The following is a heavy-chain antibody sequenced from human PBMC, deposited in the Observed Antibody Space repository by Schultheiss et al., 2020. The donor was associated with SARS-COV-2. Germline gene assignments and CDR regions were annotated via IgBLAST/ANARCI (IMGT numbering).Heavy chain of an antibody. Sequence: SETLSLTCAVYGASFSSYYWSWIRQPPGKGLEWIGEINHSGGTNYNSSLKSRVTISVATSKNQFSLKLSSVTAADTAVYYCARSRIAARPTPARDYYYYGMDVWGQGTTVTVSS. CDR3: ARSRIAARPTPARDYYYYGMDV. V-gene: IGHV4-34*01. D-gene: IGHD6-6*01. CDR1: GASFSSYY. CDR2: INHSGGT. J-gene: IGHJ6*02.